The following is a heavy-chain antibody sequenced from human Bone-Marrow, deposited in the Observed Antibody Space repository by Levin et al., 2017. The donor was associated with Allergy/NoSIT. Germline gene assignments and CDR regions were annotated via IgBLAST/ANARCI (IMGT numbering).Heavy chain of an antibody. J-gene: IGHJ6*02. Sequence: SQTLSLTCAISGDRVSSNSAAWNWIRQSPSRGLEWLGRTYYRSKWYNDYAVSVKSRITINPDTSKNQFSLQLNSVTPEDTAVYYCARDTPRRVGYYYYGMDGWGQGTTVTVSS. CDR3: ARDTPRRVGYYYYGMDG. CDR2: TYYRSKWYN. V-gene: IGHV6-1*01. D-gene: IGHD6-6*01. CDR1: GDRVSSNSAA.